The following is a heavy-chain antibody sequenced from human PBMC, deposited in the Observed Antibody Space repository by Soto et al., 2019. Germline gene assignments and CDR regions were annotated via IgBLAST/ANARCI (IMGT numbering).Heavy chain of an antibody. Sequence: EVQLVESGGGLVQPGGSLRLSCAASFSSYWMHWVRQAPGKGLMWVSRINSDGSSTSYADSVKGRFTISRDNAKNTLYLQGNSLRVEDTAVYYCVRGWVNDGSGSYDVWGQGTTVTVSS. D-gene: IGHD3-10*01. CDR1: FSSYW. CDR2: INSDGSST. V-gene: IGHV3-74*01. J-gene: IGHJ6*02. CDR3: VRGWVNDGSGSYDV.